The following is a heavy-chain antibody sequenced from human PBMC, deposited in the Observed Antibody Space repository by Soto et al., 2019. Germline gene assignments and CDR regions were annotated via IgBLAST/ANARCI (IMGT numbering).Heavy chain of an antibody. J-gene: IGHJ5*02. CDR2: ISAYNGNT. CDR1: GYTFTSYG. Sequence: ASVKVSCKASGYTFTSYGISWVLQAPGQGLEWMGWISAYNGNTNYAQKLQGRVTMTTDTSTSTAYMELRSLRSDDTAVYYCARVYSSSWYWTGVDPWGQGTLVTVSS. CDR3: ARVYSSSWYWTGVDP. V-gene: IGHV1-18*01. D-gene: IGHD6-13*01.